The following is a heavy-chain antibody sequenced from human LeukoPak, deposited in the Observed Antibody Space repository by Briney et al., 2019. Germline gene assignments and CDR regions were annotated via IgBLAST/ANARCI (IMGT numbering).Heavy chain of an antibody. Sequence: ASVKVSCKASGGTFSSYAISWVRQAPGQGLEWMGGIIPIFGTANYAQKFQGRVTITADESTSTAYMELRSLRSDDTAVYYCATSRPIKNTFMVRGVKPLDSWGLGTLVAVS. CDR2: IIPIFGTA. V-gene: IGHV1-69*13. CDR1: GGTFSSYA. CDR3: ATSRPIKNTFMVRGVKPLDS. J-gene: IGHJ4*02. D-gene: IGHD3-10*01.